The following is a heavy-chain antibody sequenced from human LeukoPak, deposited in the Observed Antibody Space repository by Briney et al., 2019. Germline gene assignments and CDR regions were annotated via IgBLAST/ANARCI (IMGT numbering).Heavy chain of an antibody. CDR2: IYYSGIT. CDR1: GGSISSSSYY. D-gene: IGHD6-13*01. Sequence: PSETLSLTCTVSGGSISSSSYYWGWIRQPPGKGLEWIGSIYYSGITYYNPSLKSRVTISVDTSKNQFSLKLSSVTAADTAVYYCARVPPYSSPPYYYYMDVWGKGTTVTVSS. CDR3: ARVPPYSSPPYYYYMDV. V-gene: IGHV4-39*07. J-gene: IGHJ6*03.